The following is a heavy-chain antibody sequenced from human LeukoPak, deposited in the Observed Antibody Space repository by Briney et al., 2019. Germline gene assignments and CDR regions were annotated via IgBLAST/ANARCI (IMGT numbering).Heavy chain of an antibody. Sequence: GGSLRLSCAASGFTFSSYSMNWVRQAPGKGLEWVSFVSSSSSYIYYADSVKGRFTISRDNAKNSLYLQMNSLRAEDTAVYYCARDRCSGGRCYSLSVGYMDVWGKGTTVTVSS. J-gene: IGHJ6*03. D-gene: IGHD2-15*01. CDR1: GFTFSSYS. V-gene: IGHV3-21*01. CDR3: ARDRCSGGRCYSLSVGYMDV. CDR2: VSSSSSYI.